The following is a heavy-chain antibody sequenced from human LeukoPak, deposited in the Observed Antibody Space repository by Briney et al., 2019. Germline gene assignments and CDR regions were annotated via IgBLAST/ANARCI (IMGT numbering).Heavy chain of an antibody. D-gene: IGHD2-2*01. J-gene: IGHJ2*01. CDR2: IIPIFGTA. CDR3: ARDHLKRRRDIVVVPAAGGFVWYFDL. Sequence: SVKVSCKASGGTFSSYAISWVRQAPGQGLAWMGGIIPIFGTANYAQKFQGRVTITADESTSTAYMELSSLRSEDTAVYYCARDHLKRRRDIVVVPAAGGFVWYFDLWGRGTLVTVSS. CDR1: GGTFSSYA. V-gene: IGHV1-69*13.